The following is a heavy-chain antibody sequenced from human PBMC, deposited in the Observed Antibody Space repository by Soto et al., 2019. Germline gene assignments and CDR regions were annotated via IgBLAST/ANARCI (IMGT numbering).Heavy chain of an antibody. V-gene: IGHV3-30*18. D-gene: IGHD1-26*01. CDR2: ISYDGSSK. Sequence: QVQLVESGGGVVQPGRSLRLSCAASGFTFSNYGIHWVRQAPGKGLEWVAVISYDGSSKDYADSVKGRFTISRDNSKNTLYLQMNSLTIEDTAVYYCAKDDGSPWSMFYSYYGVDVWGQGTTVTVSS. CDR3: AKDDGSPWSMFYSYYGVDV. J-gene: IGHJ6*02. CDR1: GFTFSNYG.